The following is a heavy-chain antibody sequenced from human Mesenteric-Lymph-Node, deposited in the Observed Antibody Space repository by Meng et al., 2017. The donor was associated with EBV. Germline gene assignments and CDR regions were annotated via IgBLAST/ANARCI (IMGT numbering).Heavy chain of an antibody. Sequence: QGQLVQSGGGGKKPGGSVKVSCKASGYTFTANYMHWVRQAPGQGLEWMRIMNPSVGSASYAQKFQDRVTMTRDTSTTTVYMELNSLRSEDTAVYYCARVDCSGGSCYPDYWGQGTLVTVSS. CDR2: MNPSVGSA. CDR1: GYTFTANY. J-gene: IGHJ4*02. CDR3: ARVDCSGGSCYPDY. D-gene: IGHD2-15*01. V-gene: IGHV1-46*01.